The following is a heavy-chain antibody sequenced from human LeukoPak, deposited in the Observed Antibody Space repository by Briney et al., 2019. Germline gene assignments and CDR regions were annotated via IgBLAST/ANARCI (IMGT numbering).Heavy chain of an antibody. V-gene: IGHV4-34*01. CDR3: ARDGYGMDV. J-gene: IGHJ6*02. CDR2: INHSGGT. CDR1: GGSFSGYY. Sequence: SETLSLTCAVYGGSFSGYYWSWIDQPPGKGLEWIGEINHSGGTNYNPSLKSRVTISVDTSKNQFSLKLSSVTAADTAVYYCARDGYGMDVWGQGTTVTVSS.